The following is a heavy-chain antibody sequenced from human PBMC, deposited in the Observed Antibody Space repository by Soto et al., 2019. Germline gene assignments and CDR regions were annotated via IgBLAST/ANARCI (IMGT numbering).Heavy chain of an antibody. CDR2: IYDGGTT. J-gene: IGHJ4*02. D-gene: IGHD7-27*01. CDR3: ARGPSGDKVDY. V-gene: IGHV4-4*09. CDR1: GGSISSDY. Sequence: PSETLSLTCTVSGGSISSDYWSWIRQPPDKGLEWIGHIYDGGTTYSNPSLKGRVTISADTSETQFSLKLNSVSAADTAVYYCARGPSGDKVDYWGQGIQVTAPQ.